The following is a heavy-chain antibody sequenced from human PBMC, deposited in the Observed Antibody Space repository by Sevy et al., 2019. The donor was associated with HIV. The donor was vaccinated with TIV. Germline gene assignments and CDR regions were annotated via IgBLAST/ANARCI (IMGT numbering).Heavy chain of an antibody. CDR2: ISYDGSDQ. CDR1: GFALSNYYA. J-gene: IGHJ6*02. CDR3: ARPRANYVDHYFFYAMDV. V-gene: IGHV3-30-3*01. D-gene: IGHD4-17*01. Sequence: GGSLRLSCAASGFALSNYYAMHWVRQAPGKGLEWVALISYDGSDQYYADSVKGRFTISRDNFKNTLYLQMNSLTTEDTAVYYCARPRANYVDHYFFYAMDVWGQGTTVTVSS.